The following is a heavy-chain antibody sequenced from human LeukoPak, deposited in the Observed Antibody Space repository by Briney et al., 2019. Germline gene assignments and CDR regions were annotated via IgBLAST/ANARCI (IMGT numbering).Heavy chain of an antibody. CDR1: GFTFSSYW. D-gene: IGHD6-13*01. Sequence: GRSLRLSCAASGFTFSSYWMSWVRQAPGKGLEWVANIKHDGSEKYYVDSVKGRFTISRDNAKNSLYLQMNSLRAEDTAVYYCARGAQHLYYYYGMDVWGQGTTVTVSS. J-gene: IGHJ6*02. V-gene: IGHV3-7*01. CDR2: IKHDGSEK. CDR3: ARGAQHLYYYYGMDV.